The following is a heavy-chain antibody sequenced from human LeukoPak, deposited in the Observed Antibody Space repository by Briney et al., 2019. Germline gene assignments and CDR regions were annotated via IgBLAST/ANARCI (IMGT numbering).Heavy chain of an antibody. V-gene: IGHV3-30*18. CDR3: AKDPGGVIVINYFDY. D-gene: IGHD3-16*02. CDR1: GFTFSSYG. J-gene: IGHJ4*02. CDR2: ISYDGSNK. Sequence: GGSLRLPCAASGFTFSSYGMHWVRQAPGKGLEWVAVISYDGSNKYYADSLKGRFTISRDNSKNTLYLQMNSLRAEDTAVYYCAKDPGGVIVINYFDYWGQGTLVTVSS.